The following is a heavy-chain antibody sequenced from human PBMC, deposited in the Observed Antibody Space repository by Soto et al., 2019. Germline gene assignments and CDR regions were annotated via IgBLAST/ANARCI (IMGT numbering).Heavy chain of an antibody. D-gene: IGHD3-3*01. CDR2: IRSKAYGGTT. J-gene: IGHJ4*02. V-gene: IGHV3-49*03. CDR1: GFTFGDYA. Sequence: SGGSLRLSCTASGFTFGDYAMSWFRQAPGKGLEWVGFIRSKAYGGTTEYAASVKGRFTISRDDSKSIAYLQMNGLKTEDTAVYYCTTDTSYPILAIFGVVNVPRWAQRTLVTVSS. CDR3: TTDTSYPILAIFGVVNVPR.